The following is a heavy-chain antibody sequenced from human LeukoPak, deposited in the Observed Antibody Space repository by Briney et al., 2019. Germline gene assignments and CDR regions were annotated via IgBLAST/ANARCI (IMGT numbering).Heavy chain of an antibody. CDR3: ARERGSCSGGSCYSGGSFDY. D-gene: IGHD2-15*01. J-gene: IGHJ4*02. Sequence: PGGSLRLSCAASGFTVTSNYMTWVRQAPGKGLEWVSVIDSGGSTYYADSVKGRFTISRDNSKNTLYLQMNSLRAEDTAVYYCARERGSCSGGSCYSGGSFDYWGQGTLVTVSS. CDR2: IDSGGST. CDR1: GFTVTSNY. V-gene: IGHV3-53*01.